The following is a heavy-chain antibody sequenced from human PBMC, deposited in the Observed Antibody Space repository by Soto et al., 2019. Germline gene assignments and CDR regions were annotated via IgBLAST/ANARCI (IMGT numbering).Heavy chain of an antibody. Sequence: QVQLQESGPGLVKPSETLSLTCTVSGGSVSSGSYYWSWVRQPPGKGLEWIGYIYSSGSTNYNSSLKSRVTISVDTSKNQFPLELSSVTAADTAVYSCARTAYSSSSLDYWGQGTLVTVSS. CDR2: IYSSGST. CDR1: GGSVSSGSYY. D-gene: IGHD6-6*01. CDR3: ARTAYSSSSLDY. J-gene: IGHJ4*02. V-gene: IGHV4-61*01.